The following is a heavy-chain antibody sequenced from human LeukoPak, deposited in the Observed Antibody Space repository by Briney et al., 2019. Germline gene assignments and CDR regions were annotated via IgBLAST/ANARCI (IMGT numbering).Heavy chain of an antibody. CDR2: IYHSGST. D-gene: IGHD3-10*01. Sequence: SETLSLTCTVSGYSISSGYYWGWIRQPPGKGLEWIGSIYHSGSTYYNPSLKSRVTISVDTSKNQFSLKLSSVTAADTAVYYCARESLGEAGSGSYYGDGIDYWGQGTLVTVSS. CDR3: ARESLGEAGSGSYYGDGIDY. CDR1: GYSISSGYY. V-gene: IGHV4-38-2*02. J-gene: IGHJ4*02.